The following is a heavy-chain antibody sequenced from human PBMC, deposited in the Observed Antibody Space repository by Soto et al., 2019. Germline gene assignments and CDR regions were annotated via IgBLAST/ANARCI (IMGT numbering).Heavy chain of an antibody. CDR2: MNPNSGNT. CDR3: ARDLRITIFGVVSNYYGMDV. J-gene: IGHJ6*02. D-gene: IGHD3-3*01. V-gene: IGHV1-8*01. Sequence: ASVKVSCKASGYTFTSYDINWVRQATGQGLEWMGWMNPNSGNTGYAQKFQGRVTMTRNTSISTAYMELSSLRSEDTAVYYCARDLRITIFGVVSNYYGMDVWGQGTTVTV. CDR1: GYTFTSYD.